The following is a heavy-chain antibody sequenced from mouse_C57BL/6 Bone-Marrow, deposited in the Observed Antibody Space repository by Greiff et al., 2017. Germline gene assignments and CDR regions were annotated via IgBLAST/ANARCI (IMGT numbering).Heavy chain of an antibody. Sequence: QVQLQQPGAELVKPGASVKLSCKASGYTFTSYWMHWVKQRPGQGLEWIGMIHPNSGSTNYNEKFKSKATLTVDKSSSTACMQLSSLTSEDSAVYYCARDYYGSSGGYFDVWGTGTTVTVSS. J-gene: IGHJ1*03. V-gene: IGHV1-64*01. CDR2: IHPNSGST. D-gene: IGHD1-1*01. CDR1: GYTFTSYW. CDR3: ARDYYGSSGGYFDV.